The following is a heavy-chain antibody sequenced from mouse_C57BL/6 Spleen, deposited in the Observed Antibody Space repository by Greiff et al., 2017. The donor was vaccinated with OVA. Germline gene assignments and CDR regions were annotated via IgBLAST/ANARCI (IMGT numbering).Heavy chain of an antibody. D-gene: IGHD1-1*01. CDR2: INYDGSST. J-gene: IGHJ3*01. Sequence: EVQRVESEGGLVQPGSSMKLSCTASGFTFSDYYMAWVRQVPEKGLEWVANINYDGSSTYYLDSLKSRFILSRDNAKNILYLQMSSLKSEDTATYYCARGPYYYGRMPWFCCRGPGALVAVA. V-gene: IGHV5-16*01. CDR1: GFTFSDYY. CDR3: ARGPYYYGRMPWFCC.